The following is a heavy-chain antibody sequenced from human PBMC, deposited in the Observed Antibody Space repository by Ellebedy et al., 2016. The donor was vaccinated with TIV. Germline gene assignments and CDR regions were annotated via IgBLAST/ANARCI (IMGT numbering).Heavy chain of an antibody. V-gene: IGHV4-59*12. J-gene: IGHJ5*02. CDR2: FYNSGST. Sequence: MPSETLSLTCTVSGGSISSDYWSWIRQPPGKGLEWIGYFYNSGSTNYNPSFKRRATISADTSKNQFPLKLSSVTAADTAVYYCARTVVAANNWFDPWGQGTLVTVSS. CDR3: ARTVVAANNWFDP. CDR1: GGSISSDY. D-gene: IGHD2-15*01.